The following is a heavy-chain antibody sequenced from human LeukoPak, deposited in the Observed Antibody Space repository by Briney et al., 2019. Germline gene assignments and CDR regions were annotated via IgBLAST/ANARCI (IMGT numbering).Heavy chain of an antibody. CDR2: IIPIFGTA. CDR1: GGTFSSYA. J-gene: IGHJ6*03. CDR3: ARGAYYDFWSGYYLIDV. D-gene: IGHD3-3*01. Sequence: SVKVSCKASGGTFSSYAISWVRQAPGQGLEWMGGIIPIFGTANYAQKFQGRVTITADESTSTAYMELSSLRSQDTAVYYCARGAYYDFWSGYYLIDVWGKGTTVTVSS. V-gene: IGHV1-69*13.